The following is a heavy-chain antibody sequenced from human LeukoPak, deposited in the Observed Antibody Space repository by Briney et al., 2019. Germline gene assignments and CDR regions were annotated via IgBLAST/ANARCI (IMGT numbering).Heavy chain of an antibody. CDR3: ARVRDRYGETDY. V-gene: IGHV4-59*01. CDR2: IHHTRGA. D-gene: IGHD3-10*01. Sequence: SETLSLTCTVSGGYMSSNYWGWIRRPPGKGLEWIGYIHHTRGATYSPSLRSRLSLSIDTSRNQFSLRLDSVTPADTAVYFCARVRDRYGETDYWGQGALVTVSS. J-gene: IGHJ4*02. CDR1: GGYMSSNY.